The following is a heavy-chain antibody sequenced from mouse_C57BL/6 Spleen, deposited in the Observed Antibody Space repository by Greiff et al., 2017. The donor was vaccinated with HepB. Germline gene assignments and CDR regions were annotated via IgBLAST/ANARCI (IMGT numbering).Heavy chain of an antibody. V-gene: IGHV14-4*01. CDR2: IDPENGDT. Sequence: VQLQQSGAELVRPGASVKLSCTASGFNIKDDYMHWVKQRPEQGLEWIGWIDPENGDTEYASKFQGKATITADTSSNTAYLQLSSLTSEDTAVYYCTKSRGTAQVTYDYAMVYWGKGPSVTVSS. CDR1: GFNIKDDY. CDR3: TKSRGTAQVTYDYAMVY. J-gene: IGHJ4*01. D-gene: IGHD3-2*02.